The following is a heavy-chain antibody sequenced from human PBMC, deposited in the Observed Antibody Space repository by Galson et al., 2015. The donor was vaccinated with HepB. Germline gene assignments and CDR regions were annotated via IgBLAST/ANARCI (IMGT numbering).Heavy chain of an antibody. CDR2: MNPNSGNT. Sequence: SVKVSCKASGYTFTSYDINWVRQATGQGLEWMGWMNPNSGNTSYAQKFQGRVTMTRNTSISTAYMELSSLRSDDTAVYYCVRPLNDAFDIWGQGTMVTVSS. CDR1: GYTFTSYD. J-gene: IGHJ3*02. CDR3: VRPLNDAFDI. V-gene: IGHV1-8*01.